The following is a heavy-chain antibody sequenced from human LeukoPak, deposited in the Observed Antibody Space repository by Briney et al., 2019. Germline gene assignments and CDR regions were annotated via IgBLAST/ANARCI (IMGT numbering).Heavy chain of an antibody. J-gene: IGHJ6*03. V-gene: IGHV3-7*01. Sequence: GGSLRLSCAASGFTFSSYWMSWVRQAPGKGLEWVANIKQDGSEKYYVDSVKGRFTISRDNAKNSLYLQMNSLRAEDTAVYYCARVGRARYCSSTSCYRYYYYMDVWGKGTTVTVSS. CDR2: IKQDGSEK. CDR3: ARVGRARYCSSTSCYRYYYYMDV. CDR1: GFTFSSYW. D-gene: IGHD2-2*01.